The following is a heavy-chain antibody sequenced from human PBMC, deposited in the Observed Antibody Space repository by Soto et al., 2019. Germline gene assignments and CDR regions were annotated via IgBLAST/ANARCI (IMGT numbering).Heavy chain of an antibody. CDR3: ARYYDILTGYLSGFDP. D-gene: IGHD3-9*01. V-gene: IGHV4-59*01. CDR1: GGSISSYY. CDR2: IYYSGST. Sequence: SETLSLTCTVSGGSISSYYWSWIRQPPGKGLEWIGYIYYSGSTNYNPSLKSRVTISVDTSKNQFSLKLSSVTAADTAVYYCARYYDILTGYLSGFDPWVQGTLVTVSS. J-gene: IGHJ5*02.